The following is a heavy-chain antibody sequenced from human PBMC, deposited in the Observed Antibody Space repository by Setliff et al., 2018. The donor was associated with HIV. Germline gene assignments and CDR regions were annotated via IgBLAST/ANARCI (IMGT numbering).Heavy chain of an antibody. CDR2: IHKDGSEK. Sequence: GGSLRLSCAASGFTFINYWMSWVRQAPGKGLEWVANIHKDGSEKYYVDSVKGRFSISRDIAENSLHLQMNSLRAEDTAVYYCARDASRSWYAFFDFWGQGSLVTVSS. V-gene: IGHV3-7*01. D-gene: IGHD6-13*01. CDR1: GFTFINYW. J-gene: IGHJ4*02. CDR3: ARDASRSWYAFFDF.